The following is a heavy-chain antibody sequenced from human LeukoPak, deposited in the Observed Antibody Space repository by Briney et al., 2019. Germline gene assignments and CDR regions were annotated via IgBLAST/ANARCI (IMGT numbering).Heavy chain of an antibody. CDR1: GGSIRNNY. CDR2: ISYSGSS. D-gene: IGHD5-18*01. CDR3: ARHFADTGMVGDD. J-gene: IGHJ4*02. V-gene: IGHV4-59*08. Sequence: PSETLSLTCTVPGGSIRNNYWSWIRQPPGKGLEWIGYISYSGSSNYNPSLKSRATISLDTSKSQFSLKLSSVTAADTAVYYCARHFADTGMVGDDWGQGTLVTVSS.